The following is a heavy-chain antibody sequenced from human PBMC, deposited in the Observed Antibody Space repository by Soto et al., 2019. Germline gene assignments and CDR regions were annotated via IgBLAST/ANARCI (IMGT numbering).Heavy chain of an antibody. CDR2: IRTNARSYTT. V-gene: IGHV3-72*01. CDR3: STDIAGASGGRHIDN. J-gene: IGHJ4*02. Sequence: EVQLVESGGGLVKLGGSLRLSCAASGITLSDHYMDWVRQAPGKGPEWVGRIRTNARSYTTVYAASVKGRFTISRDDSKNSLYLQMTSLKTEYTAAYFCSTDIAGASGGRHIDNGGQGTLVTVSS. CDR1: GITLSDHY. D-gene: IGHD1-26*01.